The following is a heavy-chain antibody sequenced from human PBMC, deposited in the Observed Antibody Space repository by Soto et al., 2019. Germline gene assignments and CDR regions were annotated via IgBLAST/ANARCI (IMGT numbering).Heavy chain of an antibody. CDR2: IYHSGST. CDR3: ARGGDDYVWGSYRLKYFDY. D-gene: IGHD3-16*02. Sequence: QLQLQESGSGLVKPSQTLSLTCAVSGVSISSGGYAWSWIRQPPGKGLEWIGYIYHSGSTYYNPSLKSRVTISVDRSKNQFSLKLSSVTAADTAVYYCARGGDDYVWGSYRLKYFDYWGQGTLVTVSS. J-gene: IGHJ4*02. CDR1: GVSISSGGYA. V-gene: IGHV4-30-2*01.